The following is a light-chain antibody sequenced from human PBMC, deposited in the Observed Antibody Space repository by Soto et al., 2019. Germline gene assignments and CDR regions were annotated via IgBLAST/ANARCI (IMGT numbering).Light chain of an antibody. CDR1: SINIGRNN. CDR3: AAWDDSLTGPV. CDR2: SDN. J-gene: IGLJ3*02. V-gene: IGLV1-44*01. Sequence: QSVLTQPPSTSGTPGQRVAISCSGSSINIGRNNVTWYQQLPGTAPKLLIYSDNHRPSGVPDRFSGSKSGASASLAISGLQSEDEADYYCAAWDDSLTGPVFGGGTMLTVL.